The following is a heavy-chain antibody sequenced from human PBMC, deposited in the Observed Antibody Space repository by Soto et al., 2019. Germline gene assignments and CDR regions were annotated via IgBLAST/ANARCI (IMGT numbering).Heavy chain of an antibody. D-gene: IGHD1-26*01. CDR3: ARIGGSYSYYYGMDV. V-gene: IGHV3-33*01. CDR2: IWYDGSSK. CDR1: GITFSSYG. J-gene: IGHJ6*02. Sequence: GGSLRLSCAASGITFSSYGMHWVRQAPGKGLEWVAVIWYDGSSKYYADSVKGRFTISRDNSKNTLYLQMSSLRAEDTAVYYCARIGGSYSYYYGMDVWGQGTTVTVSS.